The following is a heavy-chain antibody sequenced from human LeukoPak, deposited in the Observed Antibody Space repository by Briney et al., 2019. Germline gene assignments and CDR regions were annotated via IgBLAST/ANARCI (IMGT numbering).Heavy chain of an antibody. D-gene: IGHD6-6*01. V-gene: IGHV4-34*01. CDR1: GGSFSGYY. J-gene: IGHJ4*02. CDR3: ARGIGYSTSPDY. CDR2: INRSGST. Sequence: PSETLSLTCAAYGGSFSGYYWSWIRQPPGKGLEWIGEINRSGSTKYNPSPKSRVTISVDTSKNQFSLKLTSVTAADTAVYYCARGIGYSTSPDYWGQGTLVTVSS.